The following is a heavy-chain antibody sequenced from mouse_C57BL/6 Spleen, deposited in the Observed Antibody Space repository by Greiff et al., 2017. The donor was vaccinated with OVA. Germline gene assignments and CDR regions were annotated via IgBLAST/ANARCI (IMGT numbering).Heavy chain of an antibody. CDR1: GYTFTSYW. J-gene: IGHJ2*01. D-gene: IGHD3-3*01. V-gene: IGHV1-69*01. Sequence: VQLQQPGAELVMPGASVKLSCKASGYTFTSYWMHWVKQRPGQGLEWIGEIDPSDSYTNYNQKFKGKSTLTVDKSSSTAYMQLSSLTSEDSAVYYCGGLGWDFDYWGQGTTLTVSS. CDR2: IDPSDSYT. CDR3: GGLGWDFDY.